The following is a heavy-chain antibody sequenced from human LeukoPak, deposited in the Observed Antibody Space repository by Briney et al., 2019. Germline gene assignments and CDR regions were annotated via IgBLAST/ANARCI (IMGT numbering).Heavy chain of an antibody. Sequence: GGSLRLSCAASGFTFSSYEMNWVRQAPGKGLEWVSYISSSGSTIYYADSVKGRFTISRDNSKNTLYLQMNSLRAEDTAVYYCAKGQITRSDRFDYWGQGTLVTVSS. CDR2: ISSSGSTI. D-gene: IGHD3-16*01. V-gene: IGHV3-48*03. J-gene: IGHJ4*02. CDR1: GFTFSSYE. CDR3: AKGQITRSDRFDY.